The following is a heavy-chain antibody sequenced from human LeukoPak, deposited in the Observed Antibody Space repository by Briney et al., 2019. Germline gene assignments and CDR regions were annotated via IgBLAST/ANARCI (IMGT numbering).Heavy chain of an antibody. Sequence: PGGSLRLSCAASGFTFSSYAMHWVRQAPGKGLEWVAVISYDGSNKYYADSVKGRFTISRDNSKNTLYLQMNSLRAEGTAVYYCARGEDIDYWGQGTLVTVSS. CDR1: GFTFSSYA. V-gene: IGHV3-30-3*01. J-gene: IGHJ4*02. CDR2: ISYDGSNK. CDR3: ARGEDIDY.